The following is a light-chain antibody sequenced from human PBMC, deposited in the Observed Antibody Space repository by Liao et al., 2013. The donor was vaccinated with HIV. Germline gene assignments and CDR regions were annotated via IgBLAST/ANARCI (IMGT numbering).Light chain of an antibody. CDR2: GDT. CDR1: VLAERY. J-gene: IGLJ1*01. Sequence: SYELTQPPSVSVSPGQTATITCSGDVLAERYARWFQQKPGQAPVLMIYGDTERPSGIPERFSGSNSGNTATLTISRVEAGDEADYYCQVWDSSSDHPDVFGTGTKVTVL. CDR3: QVWDSSSDHPDV. V-gene: IGLV3-21*01.